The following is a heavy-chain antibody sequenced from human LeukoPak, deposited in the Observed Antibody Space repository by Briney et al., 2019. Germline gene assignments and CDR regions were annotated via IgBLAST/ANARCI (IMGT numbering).Heavy chain of an antibody. CDR1: GFTVSSNY. V-gene: IGHV3-7*01. D-gene: IGHD6-13*01. CDR3: ARGGYSSSWYGYDAFDI. J-gene: IGHJ3*02. CDR2: IKQDGSEK. Sequence: PGGSLRLSCAASGFTVSSNYMSWVRQAPGKGLEWVANIKQDGSEKYYVDSVKGRFTISRDNAKNSLYLQMNSLRAEDTAVYYCARGGYSSSWYGYDAFDIWGQGTMVTVSS.